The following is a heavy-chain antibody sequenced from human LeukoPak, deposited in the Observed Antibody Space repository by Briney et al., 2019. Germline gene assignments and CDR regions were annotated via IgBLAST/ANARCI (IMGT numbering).Heavy chain of an antibody. J-gene: IGHJ6*02. Sequence: GGSLRLSCAASEFTFSGYQMNWIRQAPGKGLEWVSYISSSGTVIYYADSVKGRFTISRDNAKNSLYLQMNSLRAEDTAVYYCARGRYYYGSWYTDVWGQGTTVTVSS. V-gene: IGHV3-11*01. CDR2: ISSSGTVI. CDR1: EFTFSGYQ. CDR3: ARGRYYYGSWYTDV. D-gene: IGHD3-10*01.